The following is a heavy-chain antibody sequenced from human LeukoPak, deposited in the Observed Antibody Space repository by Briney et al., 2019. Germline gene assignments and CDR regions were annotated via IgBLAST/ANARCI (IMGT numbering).Heavy chain of an antibody. CDR1: GFTFTTYV. CDR3: AKKLPANREFDY. CDR2: ISGTSVNI. V-gene: IGHV3-23*01. J-gene: IGHJ4*02. D-gene: IGHD1-14*01. Sequence: GGSLRLSCAASGFTFTTYVMGWVRQAPGTGLEWVSSISGTSVNIEYADSVKGRFTISRDNSKNTLYLQMNSLRAEDTAVYYCAKKLPANREFDYWGQGTLVTVSS.